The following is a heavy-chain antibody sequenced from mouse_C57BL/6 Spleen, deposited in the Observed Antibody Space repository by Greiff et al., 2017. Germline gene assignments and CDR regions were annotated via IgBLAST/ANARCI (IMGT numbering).Heavy chain of an antibody. D-gene: IGHD2-3*01. Sequence: EVKLMESGGGLVQPGGSLSLSCAASGFTFTDYYMSWVRQPPGKALEWLGFIRNKANGYTTEYSASVKGRFTISRDNSQSILYLQMNALRAEDSATYYCARYDDGYLYNAMDYWGQGTSGTVSS. V-gene: IGHV7-3*01. J-gene: IGHJ4*01. CDR1: GFTFTDYY. CDR3: ARYDDGYLYNAMDY. CDR2: IRNKANGYTT.